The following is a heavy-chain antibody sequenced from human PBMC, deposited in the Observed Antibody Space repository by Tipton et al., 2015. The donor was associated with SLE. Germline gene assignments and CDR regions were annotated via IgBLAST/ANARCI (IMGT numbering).Heavy chain of an antibody. J-gene: IGHJ6*02. V-gene: IGHV4-59*01. Sequence: TLSLTCTVSGGSISSYYWSWIRQPPGKGLEWIGYIYYSGSTNYNPSLKSRVTISVDTSKNQFSLKLSSVSAADTAVYYCARSLAAAGTGYYYGMDVWGQGTPVTVSS. CDR1: GGSISSYY. CDR3: ARSLAAAGTGYYYGMDV. D-gene: IGHD6-13*01. CDR2: IYYSGST.